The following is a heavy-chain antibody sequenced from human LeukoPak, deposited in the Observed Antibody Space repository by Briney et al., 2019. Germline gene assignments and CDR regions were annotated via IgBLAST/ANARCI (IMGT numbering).Heavy chain of an antibody. Sequence: GGSLRLSCAASGFTFNNYVMGWVRQAPGKGLEWVSDISGSSAGTYYADSVKGRFTISRDNSKNTLYLHMNSLRAEDTAVYYCAKEEDYGSGTFRTVDCWGQGTLVTVSS. CDR1: GFTFNNYV. J-gene: IGHJ4*02. V-gene: IGHV3-23*01. CDR2: ISGSSAGT. D-gene: IGHD3-10*01. CDR3: AKEEDYGSGTFRTVDC.